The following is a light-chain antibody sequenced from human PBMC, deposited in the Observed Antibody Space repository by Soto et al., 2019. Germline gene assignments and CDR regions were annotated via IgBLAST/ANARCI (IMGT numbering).Light chain of an antibody. J-gene: IGLJ1*01. V-gene: IGLV2-14*01. CDR3: SSDTSSSTLYV. CDR2: GVS. Sequence: QSALTQPASVSGSPGPSITMSCTGTSSDVGGYNYVSWYQQHPGKAPKLMIYGVSNRPSGVANRFSGSKSGNTASLTISGLQAEDEADYYCSSDTSSSTLYVFGTGTKLTVL. CDR1: SSDVGGYNY.